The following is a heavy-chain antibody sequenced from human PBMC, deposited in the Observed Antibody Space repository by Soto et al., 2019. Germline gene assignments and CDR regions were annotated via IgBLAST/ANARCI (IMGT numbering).Heavy chain of an antibody. V-gene: IGHV1-69*13. CDR3: APHVSCSGGSCQYDAFAI. D-gene: IGHD2-15*01. J-gene: IGHJ3*02. CDR2: IIPRSGTS. Sequence: SVKVSCKASGDTFSTYTITWVRQAPGQGLEWMGGIIPRSGTSNYAQKFQGRVTITADESTSTAYMELSSLRSEDTAVYYCAPHVSCSGGSCQYDAFAIRGQGTMVTVSS. CDR1: GDTFSTYT.